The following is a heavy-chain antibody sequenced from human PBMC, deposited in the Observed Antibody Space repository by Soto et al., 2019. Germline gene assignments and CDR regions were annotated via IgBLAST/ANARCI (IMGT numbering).Heavy chain of an antibody. V-gene: IGHV4-31*03. D-gene: IGHD3-3*01. CDR2: IYYSGST. J-gene: IGHJ4*02. CDR1: GGSISSGGYY. CDR3: ARDTFWSGYSTLDY. Sequence: SETLSLTCTVSGGSISSGGYYWSWIRQPPGKGLEWIGYIYYSGSTYYNPSLKSRVTISVDTSKNQFSLKLSSVTAADTAVYYCARDTFWSGYSTLDYWGQGTLVTVSS.